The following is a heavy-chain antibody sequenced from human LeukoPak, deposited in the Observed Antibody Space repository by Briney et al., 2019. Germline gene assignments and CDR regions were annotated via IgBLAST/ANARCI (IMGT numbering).Heavy chain of an antibody. J-gene: IGHJ4*02. D-gene: IGHD2-21*01. V-gene: IGHV3-30*02. CDR1: GFAFSSYG. Sequence: QPGGSLRLSCAASGFAFSSYGMHWVRPAPGKGLEWVAFLRYDGSNKVYADSVKGRFTISRDNPKSMLYLQMSSLRAEDTAVYYCANPDCGSDCYSFNYWGQGTLVTVSS. CDR3: ANPDCGSDCYSFNY. CDR2: LRYDGSNK.